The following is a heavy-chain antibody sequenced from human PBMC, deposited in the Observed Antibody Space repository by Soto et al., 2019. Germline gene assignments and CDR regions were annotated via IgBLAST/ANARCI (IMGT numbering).Heavy chain of an antibody. CDR1: GGSISNYY. V-gene: IGHV4-59*08. CDR3: ARQGGYNSPFYY. Sequence: QVQLQESGPGLVKPSETLSLTGTVSGGSISNYYWSWIRQSPGKGLEWIGYIYYSGTTNYNPSLKSRVTISVDTSKNQFSLNLTSVAAADTAVYYCARQGGYNSPFYYWGQGTLVTVSS. J-gene: IGHJ4*02. CDR2: IYYSGTT. D-gene: IGHD5-12*01.